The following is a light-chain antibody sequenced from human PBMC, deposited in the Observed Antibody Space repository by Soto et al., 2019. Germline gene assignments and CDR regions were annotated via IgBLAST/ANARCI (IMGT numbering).Light chain of an antibody. V-gene: IGKV3-15*01. CDR2: GAS. J-gene: IGKJ4*01. CDR1: QSVRDN. Sequence: EILMTQSPSALSVYPGERATLPCRASQSVRDNLAWYQQKPGQAPRLLFYGASIRATGIPTRFSGSGSGTEFTLTISSLQSEDFAVYYCQQYNNWPLTFGGGTKVDIK. CDR3: QQYNNWPLT.